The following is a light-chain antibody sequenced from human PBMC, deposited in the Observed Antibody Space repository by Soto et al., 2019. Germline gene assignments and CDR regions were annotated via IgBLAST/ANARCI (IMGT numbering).Light chain of an antibody. CDR3: CSYTSSSTYV. J-gene: IGLJ1*01. CDR2: DVT. CDR1: GSDVGGYNY. Sequence: QSALTQPASVAGSPRQSITISCTGTGSDVGGYNYVSWYQQYPGKAPKLMIYDVTNRPSGVSNRFSGSESGNTAALIIFGLQAEDEADYYCCSYTSSSTYVFGTGTKLTVL. V-gene: IGLV2-14*01.